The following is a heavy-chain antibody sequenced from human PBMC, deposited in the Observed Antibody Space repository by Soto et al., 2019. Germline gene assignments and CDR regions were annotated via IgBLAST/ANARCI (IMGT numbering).Heavy chain of an antibody. CDR2: VYHTGNT. V-gene: IGHV4-59*01. J-gene: IGHJ4*02. CDR3: AREQYNWKL. Sequence: QVQLQESGPGLVKPSETLSLTCTVSGVYITPYYWTWIRHPPGQGLEWIGYVYHTGNTYYNPSLKSRVTISLDTSKNQVSLRLKSVTAADTAVYYCAREQYNWKLWGQGTLVTVSS. D-gene: IGHD1-20*01. CDR1: GVYITPYY.